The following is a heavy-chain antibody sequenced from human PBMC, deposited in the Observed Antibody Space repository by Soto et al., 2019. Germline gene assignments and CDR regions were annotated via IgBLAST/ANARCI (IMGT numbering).Heavy chain of an antibody. CDR1: GYTLTDLS. Sequence: GASVKASGKVCGYTLTDLSMHWVRQAPGKGLEWMGGFDPEDGETIYAQKFRGRVTMTEDTSTDTAYMELSSLRSEDTAVYYCATADYYYYMDVWGKGTTVTVSS. J-gene: IGHJ6*03. V-gene: IGHV1-24*01. CDR2: FDPEDGET. CDR3: ATADYYYYMDV.